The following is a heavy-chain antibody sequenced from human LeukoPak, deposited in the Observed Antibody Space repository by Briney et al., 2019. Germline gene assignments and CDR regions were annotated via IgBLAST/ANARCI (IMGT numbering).Heavy chain of an antibody. CDR2: IYYSGST. J-gene: IGHJ2*01. D-gene: IGHD3-22*01. CDR3: ARDYPQGVVVINRYFDL. CDR1: GGSISSYY. Sequence: SETLSLTCTVSGGSISSYYWSWIRQPPGKGLEWIGYIYYSGSTNYNPSLKSRVIISVDTSKNQFSLKLSSVTAADTAVYYCARDYPQGVVVINRYFDLWGRGTLVTVSS. V-gene: IGHV4-59*01.